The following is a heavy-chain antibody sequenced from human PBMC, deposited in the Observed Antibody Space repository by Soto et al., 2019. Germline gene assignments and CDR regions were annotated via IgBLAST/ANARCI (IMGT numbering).Heavy chain of an antibody. V-gene: IGHV1-18*04. CDR1: GYTLTGYY. CDR2: ISAYNGNT. J-gene: IGHJ3*02. D-gene: IGHD2-2*01. Sequence: ASVKVSCKASGYTLTGYYMHWVRQAPGQGLEWMGWISAYNGNTNYAQKLQGRVTMTTDTSTSTAYMELRSLRSDDTAVYYCARGIVVVPAATSAPANDAFDIWGQGTMVTVSS. CDR3: ARGIVVVPAATSAPANDAFDI.